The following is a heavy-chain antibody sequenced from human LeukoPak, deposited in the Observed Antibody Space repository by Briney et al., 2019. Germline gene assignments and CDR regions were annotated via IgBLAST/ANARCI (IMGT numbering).Heavy chain of an antibody. CDR1: GGSISGSNYY. CDR2: INYSART. Sequence: PSETLSLTCTVSGGSISGSNYYWAWVRQPPGKGLEWIGTINYSARTSYTPSLKSRITIYVDTSQNHFSLKPSSLTAAHSSVYYCARSWNFVPYYDHWGQGTLVTVSS. CDR3: ARSWNFVPYYDH. D-gene: IGHD1-7*01. V-gene: IGHV4-39*01. J-gene: IGHJ4*02.